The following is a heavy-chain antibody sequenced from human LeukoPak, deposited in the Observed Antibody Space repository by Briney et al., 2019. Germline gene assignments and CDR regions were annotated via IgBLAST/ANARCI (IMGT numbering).Heavy chain of an antibody. CDR2: FYREEGEI. J-gene: IGHJ5*02. CDR3: ATSGSYWGNGFDP. Sequence: ASLRVSCVVSGYTLTEFSINWVRQAPGKGLEWMWDFYREEGEIIYAQNFQGRVTMTKDTSTNTPYMQMSSLRPEDTAVYYCATSGSYWGNGFDPWGQGTLVTVSS. D-gene: IGHD3-10*01. CDR1: GYTLTEFS. V-gene: IGHV1-24*01.